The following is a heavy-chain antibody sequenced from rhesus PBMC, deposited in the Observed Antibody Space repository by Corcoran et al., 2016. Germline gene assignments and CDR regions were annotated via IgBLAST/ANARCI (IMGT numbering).Heavy chain of an antibody. CDR1: GFILSDYY. D-gene: IGHD1-44*01. CDR2: IRNQANGGTT. V-gene: IGHV3-116*02. CDR3: ARDSGNYEEIFDY. J-gene: IGHJ4*01. Sequence: EVRLVESGGGLVQPGGPLRLPCSASGFILSDYYINWVRQAPWTGPPSVGLIRNQANGGTTENAASVNGRFTISRDDSKRMASRQMNSLKTEDTAVYYCARDSGNYEEIFDYWGKGVLVTVSS.